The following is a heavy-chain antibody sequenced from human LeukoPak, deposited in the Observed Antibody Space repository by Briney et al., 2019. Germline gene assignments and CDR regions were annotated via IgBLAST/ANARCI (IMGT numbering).Heavy chain of an antibody. Sequence: GGSLRLSCAASGFSLSNYGMHWVGQAPGKGLEWVAALLYDGNTKHYADSVKGRFTISRDISKNTFYLQMNSLTAEDTAVYYCARDHRPEIQYYYMDVWGKGTTVAVSS. V-gene: IGHV3-33*01. J-gene: IGHJ6*03. D-gene: IGHD1-14*01. CDR1: GFSLSNYG. CDR2: LLYDGNTK. CDR3: ARDHRPEIQYYYMDV.